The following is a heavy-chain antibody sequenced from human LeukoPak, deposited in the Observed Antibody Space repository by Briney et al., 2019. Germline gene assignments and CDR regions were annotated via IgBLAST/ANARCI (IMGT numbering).Heavy chain of an antibody. CDR1: GGSFSGYY. J-gene: IGHJ3*02. V-gene: IGHV4-34*01. D-gene: IGHD3-9*01. CDR2: INHSGST. CDR3: ARQNGRTLRYFDWLSFAFDI. Sequence: SETLSLTCAVYGGSFSGYYWSWIHQPPGKGLEWIWEINHSGSTNYNPSLKSRVTISVDTSKNQFSLKLSSVTAADTAVYYCARQNGRTLRYFDWLSFAFDIWGQGTMVTVSS.